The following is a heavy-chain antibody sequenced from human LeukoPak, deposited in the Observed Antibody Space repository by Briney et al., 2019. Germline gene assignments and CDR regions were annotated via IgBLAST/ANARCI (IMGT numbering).Heavy chain of an antibody. D-gene: IGHD6-25*01. J-gene: IGHJ6*03. V-gene: IGHV1-2*02. CDR1: GYSFSGYY. CDR2: INPNSGGT. Sequence: ASVKVSCKASGYSFSGYYMHWVRQAPGQGLEWMGWINPNSGGTTYAQNFQGRVTMTRDASISTTYMELNRLTSDDTAVYFCARSSGAYYYYYMDVWGKGTTVTVSS. CDR3: ARSSGAYYYYYMDV.